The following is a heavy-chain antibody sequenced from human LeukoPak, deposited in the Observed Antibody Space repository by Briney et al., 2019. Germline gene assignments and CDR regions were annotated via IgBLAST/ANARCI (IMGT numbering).Heavy chain of an antibody. Sequence: SETLSLTCTVSGESISGFYWTWIRQPPGKGLEWIGYIYYSGSTNYNPSLKSRVTMSVDTSKNQFSLKLSSVTAADTAVYYCARCITMVRGVSFDYWGQGTLVTVSS. J-gene: IGHJ4*02. D-gene: IGHD3-10*01. CDR1: GESISGFY. CDR2: IYYSGST. CDR3: ARCITMVRGVSFDY. V-gene: IGHV4-59*12.